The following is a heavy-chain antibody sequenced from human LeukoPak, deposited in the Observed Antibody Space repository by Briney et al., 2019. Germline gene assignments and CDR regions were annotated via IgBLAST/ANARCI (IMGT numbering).Heavy chain of an antibody. CDR1: GFTVSSNY. D-gene: IGHD3-10*01. V-gene: IGHV3-23*01. J-gene: IGHJ4*02. Sequence: GGSLRLSCAASGFTVSSNYMSWVRQAPGKGLEWVSTITDSGGSTYYADSVKGRFTISIDNSKNTLYLQMNSLRAEDTAVYYCAKDRGVQLWFGDYWGQGALVTVSS. CDR2: ITDSGGST. CDR3: AKDRGVQLWFGDY.